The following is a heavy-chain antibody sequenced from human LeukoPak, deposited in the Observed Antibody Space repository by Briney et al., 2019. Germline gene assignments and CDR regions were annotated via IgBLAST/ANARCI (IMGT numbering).Heavy chain of an antibody. CDR3: ARSPKGDSYGMDV. J-gene: IGHJ6*02. Sequence: GGSLRLSCAASGFTFSSHAMSWVRQAPGKGLEWVSAISGSGGSTYYADSVKGRFTISRDKSKNTLYLQMNSLRAEDTAVYYCARSPKGDSYGMDVWGQGTTVTVSS. CDR1: GFTFSSHA. V-gene: IGHV3-23*01. CDR2: ISGSGGST.